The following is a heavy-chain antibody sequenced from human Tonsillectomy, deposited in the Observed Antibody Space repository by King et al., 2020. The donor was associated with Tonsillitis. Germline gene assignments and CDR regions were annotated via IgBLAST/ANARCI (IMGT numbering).Heavy chain of an antibody. D-gene: IGHD4-17*01. CDR3: AKGPSPDYGAHFEY. CDR1: GFTFSSYG. J-gene: IGHJ4*02. Sequence: LVESGGGVVQPGRSLRLSCAASGFTFSSYGMHWVRQAPGKGLEWVAVISYDGSSKFYADSMKGRFSISRDNSKNTLYLQMNSLRAEDTAVYYCAKGPSPDYGAHFEYWGQGTLVTVSS. V-gene: IGHV3-30*18. CDR2: ISYDGSSK.